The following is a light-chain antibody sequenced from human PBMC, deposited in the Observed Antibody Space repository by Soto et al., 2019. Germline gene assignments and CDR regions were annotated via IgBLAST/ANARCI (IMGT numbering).Light chain of an antibody. CDR1: SSDIGHYDY. Sequence: QAVVTQPASVSGSPGQSITISCTGTSSDIGHYDYVSWYQQHPGKAPKLMIYHVIYRPSGVSNRYSGSKSGNSASLTISGLQSDDEADYYCCSLTTSHTYVFGSGTKVTVL. J-gene: IGLJ1*01. CDR2: HVI. CDR3: CSLTTSHTYV. V-gene: IGLV2-14*03.